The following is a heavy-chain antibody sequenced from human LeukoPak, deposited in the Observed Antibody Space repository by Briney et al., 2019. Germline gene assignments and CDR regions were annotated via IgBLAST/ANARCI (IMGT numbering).Heavy chain of an antibody. Sequence: KPSENPFLTCTVSGGSISSFHWSWVRQPPGKGLEWIGYIYYIGSTNYNPSLKSRVTISVDTSKNQFSLKLSSVTAADTAVYYCASGTLGATSFDYWGQGTLVTVSS. D-gene: IGHD1-26*01. V-gene: IGHV4-59*01. CDR2: IYYIGST. CDR1: GGSISSFH. J-gene: IGHJ4*02. CDR3: ASGTLGATSFDY.